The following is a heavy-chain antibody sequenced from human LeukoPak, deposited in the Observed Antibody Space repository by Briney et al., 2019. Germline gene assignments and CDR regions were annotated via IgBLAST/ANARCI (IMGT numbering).Heavy chain of an antibody. J-gene: IGHJ4*02. V-gene: IGHV3-30*02. D-gene: IGHD3-10*01. CDR2: IGYDGSNK. Sequence: PGGSLRLSCAASGFTLSTYGMHWVRQAPGKGLEWVAFIGYDGSNKLYAVSVKGRFTISRDNSKNTLYLQMNSLRAEDTAVYYCATAGGDYWGQGTLVTVSS. CDR3: ATAGGDY. CDR1: GFTLSTYG.